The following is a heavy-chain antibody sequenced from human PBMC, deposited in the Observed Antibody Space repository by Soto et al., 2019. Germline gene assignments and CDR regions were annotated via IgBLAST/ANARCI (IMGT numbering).Heavy chain of an antibody. J-gene: IGHJ6*03. D-gene: IGHD2-15*01. CDR3: ARQDQKVVAATRYYYYYYYMDV. CDR2: ISSSGSTI. CDR1: GFTFSDYY. V-gene: IGHV3-11*01. Sequence: GGSLRLSCAASGFTFSDYYMSWIRQAPGKGLEWVSYISSSGSTIYYADSVKGRFTISRDNAKNSLYLQMNSLRAEDTAVYYCARQDQKVVAATRYYYYYYYMDVWGKGTTVTVSS.